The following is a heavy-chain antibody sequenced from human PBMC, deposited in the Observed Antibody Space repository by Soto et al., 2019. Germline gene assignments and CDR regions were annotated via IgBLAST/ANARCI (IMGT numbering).Heavy chain of an antibody. CDR3: ARDAYYYGSGSRYYYGMDV. D-gene: IGHD3-10*01. V-gene: IGHV4-59*01. J-gene: IGHJ6*02. CDR1: GGSFSTYY. CDR2: IYDSGST. Sequence: QVQLQESGPGLVKPSETLSLTCTVSGGSFSTYYWNWIRQPPGKGLEWIGYIYDSGSTNYNPSVKSRVTISVDTSKNQSSLKLSSVTAADTAVYYCARDAYYYGSGSRYYYGMDVWGQGTRVTVSS.